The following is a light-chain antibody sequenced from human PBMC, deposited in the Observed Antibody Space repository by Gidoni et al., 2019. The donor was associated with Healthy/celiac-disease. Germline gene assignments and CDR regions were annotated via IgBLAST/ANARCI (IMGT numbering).Light chain of an antibody. CDR3: QQYAGYT. CDR2: GAS. Sequence: EIVLTQSPGTLSLSPGERDTLSCRASQSVSSSYLAWYPQKPGQAPRLLIYGASSRAPGIPDRFSGSGSGTDFTLTLRRLEPEDFSVFDCQQYAGYTFGQGTKLEIK. V-gene: IGKV3-20*01. CDR1: QSVSSSY. J-gene: IGKJ2*01.